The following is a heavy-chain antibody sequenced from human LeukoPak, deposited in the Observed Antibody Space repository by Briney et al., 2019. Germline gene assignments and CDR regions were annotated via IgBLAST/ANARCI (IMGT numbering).Heavy chain of an antibody. CDR1: GGSISSHY. CDR3: ARGRSPWLAVDY. D-gene: IGHD3-22*01. Sequence: SETLSLTCTVSGGSISSHYWSWIRQPPGKGLEWIGYIYYSGSTNYNPSLKSRVTISVDMSKNQFSLKLSSVTAADTAVYYCARGRSPWLAVDYWGQGTLVTVSS. J-gene: IGHJ4*02. V-gene: IGHV4-59*11. CDR2: IYYSGST.